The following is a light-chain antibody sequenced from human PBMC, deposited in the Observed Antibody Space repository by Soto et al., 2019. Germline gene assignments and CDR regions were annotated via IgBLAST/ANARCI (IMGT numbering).Light chain of an antibody. Sequence: QSALTQPPSASGSPGQSVTISCTGTSSDIGAYNYVSWYQQHPGKAPKLMIYEFSKRPSGVPDRFSGSKSGNTASLTVSGRQAEDEADYYCCSYAGSSTGVFGGGTKVTVL. CDR3: CSYAGSSTGV. CDR2: EFS. V-gene: IGLV2-8*01. CDR1: SSDIGAYNY. J-gene: IGLJ3*02.